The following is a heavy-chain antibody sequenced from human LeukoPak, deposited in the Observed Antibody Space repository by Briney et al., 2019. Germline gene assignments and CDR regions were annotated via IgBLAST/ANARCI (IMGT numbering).Heavy chain of an antibody. CDR1: GGSISSYY. J-gene: IGHJ6*02. V-gene: IGHV4-4*07. D-gene: IGHD2-15*01. CDR2: VYTSGST. CDR3: ASSALGYCSGGSCAAYYYYGMDV. Sequence: PSETLSLTCTVSGGSISSYYWSWIRQPAGKGLEWIGRVYTSGSTNHNPSLKSRVTMSVDTSKNQFSLKLSSVTAADTAVYYCASSALGYCSGGSCAAYYYYGMDVWGQGTTVTVSS.